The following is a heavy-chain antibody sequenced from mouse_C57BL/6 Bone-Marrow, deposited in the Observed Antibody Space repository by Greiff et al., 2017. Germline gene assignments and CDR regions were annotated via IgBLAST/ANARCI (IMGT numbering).Heavy chain of an antibody. Sequence: VQLQQSGPELVKPGASVKISCKASGYSFTGYYMNWVKQSPEKSLEWIGEINPSTGGTTYNQKFKAKAPLTVDKSSSTAYMQLKSLTSEDSAVYYCAREGVYYGSSYWYFDVWGTGTTVTVSS. CDR1: GYSFTGYY. J-gene: IGHJ1*03. V-gene: IGHV1-42*01. CDR2: INPSTGGT. D-gene: IGHD1-1*01. CDR3: AREGVYYGSSYWYFDV.